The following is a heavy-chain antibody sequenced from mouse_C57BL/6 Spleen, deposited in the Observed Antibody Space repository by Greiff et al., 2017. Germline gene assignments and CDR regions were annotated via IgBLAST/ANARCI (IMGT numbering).Heavy chain of an antibody. CDR1: GYAFSSSW. Sequence: QVQLQQSGPELVKPGASVKISCKASGYAFSSSWMNWVKQRPGKGLEWIGRIYPGDGDTNYNGKFKGKATLTADKSSSTAYMPLSSLTSEDSAVYFCAREGGSSSWFAYWGQGTLVTVSA. CDR3: AREGGSSSWFAY. V-gene: IGHV1-82*01. CDR2: IYPGDGDT. D-gene: IGHD1-1*01. J-gene: IGHJ3*01.